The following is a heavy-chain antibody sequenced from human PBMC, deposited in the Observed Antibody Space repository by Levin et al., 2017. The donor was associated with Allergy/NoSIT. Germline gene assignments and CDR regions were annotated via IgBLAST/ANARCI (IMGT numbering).Heavy chain of an antibody. V-gene: IGHV3-48*03. J-gene: IGHJ3*02. CDR3: AGLHLVGLDI. D-gene: IGHD2-21*01. CDR1: GFTFSSYE. Sequence: GGSLRLSCAASGFTFSSYEMVWVRQAPGKGLEWVSYMTGSGGSAIYYADSVKGRFTISRDNAKNSLYLQMDSLRADDTAVYYCAGLHLVGLDIWGQGTLVNVSS. CDR2: MTGSGGSAI.